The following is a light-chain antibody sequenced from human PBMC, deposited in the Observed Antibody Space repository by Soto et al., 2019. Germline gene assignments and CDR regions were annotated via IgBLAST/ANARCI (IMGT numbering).Light chain of an antibody. Sequence: DIVLTQSPGTLSLSPGERATLSCRASQRVSNNYLAWYQQRPGQAPRHLISGASSRATGIPDRFSGSGSGTDFTLTISRLEPEDSAVYYCQQYGSSPTFGQGTKVEIK. CDR1: QRVSNNY. V-gene: IGKV3-20*01. CDR3: QQYGSSPT. CDR2: GAS. J-gene: IGKJ1*01.